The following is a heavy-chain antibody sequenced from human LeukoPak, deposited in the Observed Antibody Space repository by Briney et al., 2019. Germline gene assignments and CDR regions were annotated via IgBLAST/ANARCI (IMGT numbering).Heavy chain of an antibody. CDR3: ARQRGSGCLDY. CDR2: IKQDGSGT. CDR1: RFTLSNYW. J-gene: IGHJ4*02. D-gene: IGHD6-19*01. V-gene: IGHV3-7*01. Sequence: GGSLRLSCAASRFTLSNYWMSWVRQAPGKGLEWVANIKQDGSGTYYVDSVKGRFTISRDNAKNSLSLQMNSLRAEDTAVYYCARQRGSGCLDYWGQGTLVTVSS.